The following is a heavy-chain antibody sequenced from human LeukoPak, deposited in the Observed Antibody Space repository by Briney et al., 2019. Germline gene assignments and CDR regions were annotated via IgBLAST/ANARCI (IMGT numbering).Heavy chain of an antibody. CDR1: GFTFSTYA. V-gene: IGHV3-23*01. CDR2: ISGSGGRT. CDR3: ARVPNCSGGSCYSAGYYYYYMDV. J-gene: IGHJ6*03. Sequence: PGGSLRLSCEASGFTFSTYAMSWVRQAPGKRLEWVSVISGSGGRTYYADSVKGRFTISRDNSKNTLYLQMNSLRAEDTAVYYCARVPNCSGGSCYSAGYYYYYMDVWGKGTTVTISS. D-gene: IGHD2-15*01.